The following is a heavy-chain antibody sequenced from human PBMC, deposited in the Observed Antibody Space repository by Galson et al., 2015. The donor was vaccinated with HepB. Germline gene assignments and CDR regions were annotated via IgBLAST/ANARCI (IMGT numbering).Heavy chain of an antibody. CDR3: VRNLLWDGWNAFGI. CDR1: GFAFSSFA. Sequence: SLRLSCAAPGFAFSSFAMSWVRQAPGKGLEWVSTITSSGGSTYYADSVKGRFTISRDNSKSTLYLQLSSLRAEDTGVYYCVRNLLWDGWNAFGIWGQGTTVTVSS. J-gene: IGHJ3*02. V-gene: IGHV3-23*01. D-gene: IGHD1-1*01. CDR2: ITSSGGST.